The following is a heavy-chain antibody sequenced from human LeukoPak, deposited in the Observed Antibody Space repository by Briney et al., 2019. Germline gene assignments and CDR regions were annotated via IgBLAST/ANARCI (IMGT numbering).Heavy chain of an antibody. D-gene: IGHD3-10*01. CDR2: ISWNSGSI. J-gene: IGHJ5*02. CDR3: AKDTGP. V-gene: IGHV3-9*03. Sequence: GGSLRLSCAAYGLTFDDYAMHWVRQAPGKGLEWVSGISWNSGSIGYADSVKGRFTISRDNAKNSLYLQMNSLRAENMALYYCAKDTGPWGQGTLVTVSS. CDR1: GLTFDDYA.